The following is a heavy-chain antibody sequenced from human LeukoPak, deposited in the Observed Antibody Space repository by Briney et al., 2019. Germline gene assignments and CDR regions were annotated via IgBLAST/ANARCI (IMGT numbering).Heavy chain of an antibody. D-gene: IGHD6-19*01. V-gene: IGHV4-59*12. J-gene: IGHJ4*02. CDR1: GGSISTYY. CDR3: ARENSSGWYRNYFDY. CDR2: IYYSGST. Sequence: SETLSLTCTVSGGSISTYYWSWIRQPPGKGLEWIGYIYYSGSTYYNPSLKSRVAISVDTSKNQFSLKLSSVTAADTAIYYCARENSSGWYRNYFDYWGQGTLVTVSS.